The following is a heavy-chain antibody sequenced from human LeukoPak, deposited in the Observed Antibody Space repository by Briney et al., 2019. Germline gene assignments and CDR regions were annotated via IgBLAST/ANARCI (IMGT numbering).Heavy chain of an antibody. CDR3: ASPERRRAI. D-gene: IGHD1-1*01. CDR1: GGSISSSSYY. V-gene: IGHV4-39*07. Sequence: SETQSLTCTVSGGSISSSSYYWGWIRQPPGKGLEWIGSIYYSGSTYYNPSLKSRVTISVDTSKNQFSLKLSSVTAADTAVYYCASPERRRAIWGQGTLVTVSS. J-gene: IGHJ4*02. CDR2: IYYSGST.